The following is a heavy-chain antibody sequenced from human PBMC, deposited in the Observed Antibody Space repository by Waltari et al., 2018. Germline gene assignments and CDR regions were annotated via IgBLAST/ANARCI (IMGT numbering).Heavy chain of an antibody. Sequence: QVQLVQSEAEVKKPGAAVILSCKTSGYSFTSYDINWVRQASGQGPEWMGWLNPKRGDKDHAHNFQGRITMTTDTSITTAFLELTSLRSEDTAVYYCARGVGGAARGYYGMDVWGQGTSVTVS. CDR3: ARGVGGAARGYYGMDV. CDR2: LNPKRGDK. V-gene: IGHV1-8*01. CDR1: GYSFTSYD. D-gene: IGHD1-26*01. J-gene: IGHJ6*02.